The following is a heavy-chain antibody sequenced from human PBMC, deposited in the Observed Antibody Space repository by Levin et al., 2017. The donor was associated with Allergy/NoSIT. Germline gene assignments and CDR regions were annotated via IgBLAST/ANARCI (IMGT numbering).Heavy chain of an antibody. V-gene: IGHV3-30-3*01. CDR2: MSSDGSNE. J-gene: IGHJ4*02. CDR3: ARGEGAGSYIIDN. D-gene: IGHD3-10*01. Sequence: GGSLRLSCEASGFTFSSHAVHWVRRAPGKGLHWVALMSSDGSNERYADSVQGRFTISRDKSKNTVYLQMNTVRPEDTAVYYCARGEGAGSYIIDNWGQGTLVTVSS. CDR1: GFTFSSHA.